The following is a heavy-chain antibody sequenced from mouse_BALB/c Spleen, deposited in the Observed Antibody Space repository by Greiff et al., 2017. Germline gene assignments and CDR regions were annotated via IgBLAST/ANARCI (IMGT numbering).Heavy chain of an antibody. CDR3: ARHYYRYDAIFDY. J-gene: IGHJ2*01. CDR2: ISNGGGST. V-gene: IGHV5-12-2*01. D-gene: IGHD2-14*01. CDR1: GFTFSSYT. Sequence: EVQLVESGGGLVQPGGSLKLSCAASGFTFSSYTMSWVRQTPEKRLEWVAYISNGGGSTYYPDTVKGRFTISRDNAKNTLYLQMSSLKSEDTAMYYCARHYYRYDAIFDYWGQGTTLTVSS.